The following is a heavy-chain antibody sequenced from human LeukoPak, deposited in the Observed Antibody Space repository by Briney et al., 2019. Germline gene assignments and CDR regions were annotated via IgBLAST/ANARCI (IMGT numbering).Heavy chain of an antibody. CDR3: ARGSEYCSSTSCYLRNPYYYYGMDV. V-gene: IGHV4-34*01. J-gene: IGHJ6*02. CDR1: GGSFSGYY. Sequence: SETLSLTCAVYGGSFSGYYWTWIRQPPGKGLEWIGEINHSGSTNYNPSLKSRVTISVDTSKNQFSLKLSSVTAADTAVYYCARGSEYCSSTSCYLRNPYYYYGMDVWGQGTTVTVSS. D-gene: IGHD2-2*01. CDR2: INHSGST.